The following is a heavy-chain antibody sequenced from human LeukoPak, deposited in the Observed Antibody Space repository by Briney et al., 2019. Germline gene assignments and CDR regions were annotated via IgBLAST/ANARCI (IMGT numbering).Heavy chain of an antibody. D-gene: IGHD3-16*01. CDR3: ARVLCGGGGFDY. CDR2: VGIAGDI. V-gene: IGHV3-13*04. CDR1: GFTFSSHD. J-gene: IGHJ4*02. Sequence: GGSLRLSCAASGFTFSSHDIHWVRQPTGEGLEWVSGVGIAGDIHYADSVKGRFTIYRENAKNSLFLQMNSLRAGDTAVYFCARVLCGGGGFDYWGPGTLVTVSS.